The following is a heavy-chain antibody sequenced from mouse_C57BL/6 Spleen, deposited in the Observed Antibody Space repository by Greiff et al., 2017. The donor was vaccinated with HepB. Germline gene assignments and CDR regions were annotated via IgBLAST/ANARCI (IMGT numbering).Heavy chain of an antibody. Sequence: QVQLQQSGAELVKPGASVKISCKASGYAFSSYWMNWAKQRPGKGLEWIGQIYPGDGDTNYNGKLKGKATLTADKSSSTAYMQLSSLTSEDSAVYFCARRVPQYYFDYWGQGTTLTVSS. J-gene: IGHJ2*01. CDR3: ARRVPQYYFDY. V-gene: IGHV1-80*01. CDR1: GYAFSSYW. CDR2: IYPGDGDT.